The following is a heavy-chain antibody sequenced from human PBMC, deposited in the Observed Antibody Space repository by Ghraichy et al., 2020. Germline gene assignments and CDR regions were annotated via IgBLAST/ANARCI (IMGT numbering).Heavy chain of an antibody. CDR2: TYSGGNS. CDR1: GFTVTNNY. J-gene: IGHJ6*02. V-gene: IGHV3-53*01. Sequence: LSLTCAASGFTVTNNYMSWVRQAPGKGLEWVSVTYSGGNSYYADSVKGRFTISRDISNNTLFLQMNRLRAEDTAVYYCARTLGSDGGYGLDVWGQGTTVTVS. D-gene: IGHD4-23*01. CDR3: ARTLGSDGGYGLDV.